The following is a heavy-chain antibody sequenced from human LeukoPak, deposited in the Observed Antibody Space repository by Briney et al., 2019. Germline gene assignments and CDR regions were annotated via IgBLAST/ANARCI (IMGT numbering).Heavy chain of an antibody. J-gene: IGHJ4*02. V-gene: IGHV3-23*01. CDR3: AKDTKYSTNWYYFDC. CDR1: GFTFSSYA. Sequence: SGGSLRLSCAASGFTFSSYAMSWVRQAPGKGLEWVSTISSSGGSTYYADSVKGRFTISRDNSKNTLYLQMNSLRAEDTAVYYCAKDTKYSTNWYYFDCWGQETLVTVSS. D-gene: IGHD6-13*01. CDR2: ISSSGGST.